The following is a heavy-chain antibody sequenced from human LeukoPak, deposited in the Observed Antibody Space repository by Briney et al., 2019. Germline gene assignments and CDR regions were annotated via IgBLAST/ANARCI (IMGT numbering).Heavy chain of an antibody. J-gene: IGHJ4*02. CDR1: GYTFTGYY. CDR3: ARWDRPGECFDY. Sequence: ASVKVSCKASGYTFTGYYIHWVRQAPGQGLEWMGWINPNRGGTNYAQKFQGRVTMTRDTSISTAYMELSRLRSDDTAVYYCARWDRPGECFDYWGQGTLDTVSS. CDR2: INPNRGGT. D-gene: IGHD7-27*01. V-gene: IGHV1-2*02.